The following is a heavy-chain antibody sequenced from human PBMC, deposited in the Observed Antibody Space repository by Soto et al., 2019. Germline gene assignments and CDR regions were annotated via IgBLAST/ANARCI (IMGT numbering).Heavy chain of an antibody. V-gene: IGHV1-46*01. D-gene: IGHD3-10*01. CDR1: GYTFTSYY. CDR2: INPSGGYT. J-gene: IGHJ5*02. CDR3: ASYGSGTYAFSS. Sequence: ASVKVSCRASGYTFTSYYMNWVRQAPGQGLEWLGIINPSGGYTTYAQRFLGRVTMTSDTSTSTVHMELGSLTSEDTAVYYCASYGSGTYAFSSWGQGTLVTVSS.